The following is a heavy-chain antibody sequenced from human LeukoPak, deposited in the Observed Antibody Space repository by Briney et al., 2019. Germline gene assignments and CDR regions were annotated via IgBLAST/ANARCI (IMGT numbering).Heavy chain of an antibody. D-gene: IGHD5-18*01. CDR3: ARHLGGYRYGDYFDY. Sequence: GESLKISCKGSGYSFTSYWISWVRQIPGKGVEGMGRIDPSDSYTNYSPSFQGHVTISADKSISTAYLQWSSLKASDTAMYYCARHLGGYRYGDYFDYWGQGTLVTVSS. CDR2: IDPSDSYT. V-gene: IGHV5-10-1*01. J-gene: IGHJ4*02. CDR1: GYSFTSYW.